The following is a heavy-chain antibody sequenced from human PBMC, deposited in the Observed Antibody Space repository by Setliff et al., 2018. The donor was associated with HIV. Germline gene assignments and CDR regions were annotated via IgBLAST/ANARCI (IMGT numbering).Heavy chain of an antibody. Sequence: GSLRLSCAASGFTFSSNAMSWVRQAPGKGLEWVSGMTNNGSTIYYADSVKGRFTISRDNAKNSLYLQMNSLRVEDTAVYYCARAPPGIQNDAFDVWGQGTMVTVSS. CDR2: MTNNGSTI. J-gene: IGHJ3*01. CDR3: ARAPPGIQNDAFDV. CDR1: GFTFSSNA. V-gene: IGHV3-23*01.